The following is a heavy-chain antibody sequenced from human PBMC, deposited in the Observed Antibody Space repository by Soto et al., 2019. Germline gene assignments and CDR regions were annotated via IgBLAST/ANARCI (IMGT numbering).Heavy chain of an antibody. Sequence: QVQLVESGGGLVKPGGSLRLSCAASGFRFSDYYMAWIRQAPGKGLEWISYISTTGSIIHYAESVKGRFTISRDNTENSLFLQMDNLRAEDTATYSCARYGVLYRVGFDRWGRGALVIVSS. CDR2: ISTTGSII. CDR3: ARYGVLYRVGFDR. CDR1: GFRFSDYY. V-gene: IGHV3-11*01. J-gene: IGHJ5*02. D-gene: IGHD5-12*01.